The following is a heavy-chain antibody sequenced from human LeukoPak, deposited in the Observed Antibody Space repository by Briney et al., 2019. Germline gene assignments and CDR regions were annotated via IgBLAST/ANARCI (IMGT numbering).Heavy chain of an antibody. D-gene: IGHD3-3*01. V-gene: IGHV1-18*01. CDR3: ARALSDDFWSAYQDY. Sequence: ASVKVSCTASGYTFTSYGISWVRQAPGQGLEWMGWISAYNGNTNYAQKLQGRLTMTTDTSTSTAYMEVRSLRSDDTAVYYCARALSDDFWSAYQDYWGQGTLVTVSS. CDR2: ISAYNGNT. CDR1: GYTFTSYG. J-gene: IGHJ4*02.